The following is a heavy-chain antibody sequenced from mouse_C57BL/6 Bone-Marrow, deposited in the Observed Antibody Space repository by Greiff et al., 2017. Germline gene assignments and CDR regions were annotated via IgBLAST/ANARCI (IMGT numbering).Heavy chain of an antibody. D-gene: IGHD1-1*01. Sequence: VQLQQPGAELVKPGASVKLSCKASGYTFTSYWMHWVKQRPGRGLEWIGRIDPNSGGTKYNEKFKSKATLTVDKPSSTAYMQRSSLTSEDSAVYDCARRVVATDFYAMDYWGQGTSVTVSS. V-gene: IGHV1-72*01. CDR2: IDPNSGGT. CDR3: ARRVVATDFYAMDY. CDR1: GYTFTSYW. J-gene: IGHJ4*01.